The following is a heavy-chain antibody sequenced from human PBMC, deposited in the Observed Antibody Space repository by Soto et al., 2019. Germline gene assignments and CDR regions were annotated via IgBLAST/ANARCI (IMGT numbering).Heavy chain of an antibody. Sequence: ASVKVSCKASGGTFNKFAFSWVRQAPGQGFEWMGGIIPVFRSANYAQRFRGRITITADEYTSTVYLYLNDLRSDDTAVYYCARRYCASDNCPLFYYFVDLWGLGTTVTVSS. J-gene: IGHJ6*02. V-gene: IGHV1-69*13. D-gene: IGHD2-21*02. CDR1: GGTFNKFA. CDR2: IIPVFRSA. CDR3: ARRYCASDNCPLFYYFVDL.